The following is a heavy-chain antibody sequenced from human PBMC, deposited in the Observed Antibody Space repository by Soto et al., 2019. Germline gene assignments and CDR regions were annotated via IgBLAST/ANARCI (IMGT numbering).Heavy chain of an antibody. CDR3: ATDRGGSYFDY. D-gene: IGHD1-26*01. CDR1: GYTLTELS. Sequence: QVQLVQSGAEVKKPGASVKVSCKVSGYTLTELSMHWVRQAPGKGLEWMGGFDPEDGETIYAQKFQGRVTMTGDTSTDTANMELSSLRSEDTAVYYCATDRGGSYFDYWGQGTLVTVSS. J-gene: IGHJ4*02. V-gene: IGHV1-24*01. CDR2: FDPEDGET.